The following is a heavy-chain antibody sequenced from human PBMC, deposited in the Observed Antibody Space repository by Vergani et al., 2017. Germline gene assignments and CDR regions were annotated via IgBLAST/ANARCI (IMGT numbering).Heavy chain of an antibody. CDR2: ISYDGSNK. Sequence: QVQLVESGGGVVQPGRSLRLSCAASGFTFSSYAMHWVRQAPGKGVEWVAVISYDGSNKYYADSVKGRFTISRDNSKNTLYLQMNSLRAEDTAVYYCARDYSSSWYGVYWGQGTLVTVSS. CDR1: GFTFSSYA. CDR3: ARDYSSSWYGVY. D-gene: IGHD6-13*01. V-gene: IGHV3-30-3*01. J-gene: IGHJ4*02.